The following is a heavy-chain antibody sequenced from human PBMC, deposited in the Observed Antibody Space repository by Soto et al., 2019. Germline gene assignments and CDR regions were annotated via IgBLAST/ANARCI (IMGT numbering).Heavy chain of an antibody. Sequence: PGGSLRLSCAASGFTFSSYGMHWVRQAPGKGLEWVAVIWYDGSNKYYADSVKGRFTISRDNSKNTLYLQMNSLRAEDTAVYYCAREGSLWLPDYWGQGTLVTVSS. CDR1: GFTFSSYG. V-gene: IGHV3-33*01. CDR3: AREGSLWLPDY. D-gene: IGHD5-18*01. CDR2: IWYDGSNK. J-gene: IGHJ4*02.